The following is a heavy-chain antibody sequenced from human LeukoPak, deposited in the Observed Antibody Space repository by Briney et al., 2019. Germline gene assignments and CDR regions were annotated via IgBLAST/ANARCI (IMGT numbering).Heavy chain of an antibody. V-gene: IGHV3-30-3*01. J-gene: IGHJ4*02. Sequence: GGSLRLSCAASGFTFSSYAMHSVRQAPGRGLEWVAVISYDGSNKYYADSVKGRFTISRDNSKNTLYLQMNSLRAEDTAVYYCASQYSGSSFDYWGQGTLVTVSS. CDR2: ISYDGSNK. D-gene: IGHD1-26*01. CDR1: GFTFSSYA. CDR3: ASQYSGSSFDY.